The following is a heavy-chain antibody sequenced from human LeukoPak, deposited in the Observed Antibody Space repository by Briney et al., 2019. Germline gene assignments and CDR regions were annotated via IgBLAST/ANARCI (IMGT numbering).Heavy chain of an antibody. Sequence: GGSRRPAWPPPGFTLGTNAMSWVRQPQGRGLDWVATISGSGDSTYYADSVKGRFTISRDNSKNTLYLQMNSLRPEDTAVYYCPKGCASTSCYTSEYWGQGTLVTVSS. CDR2: ISGSGDST. D-gene: IGHD2-2*02. V-gene: IGHV3-23*01. CDR3: PKGCASTSCYTSEY. CDR1: GFTLGTNA. J-gene: IGHJ4*02.